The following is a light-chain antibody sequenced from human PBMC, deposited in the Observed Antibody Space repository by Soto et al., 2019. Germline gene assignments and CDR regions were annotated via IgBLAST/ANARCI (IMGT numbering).Light chain of an antibody. CDR1: QSVSSN. CDR3: QQYNNWPPLT. CDR2: GAS. V-gene: IGKV3-15*01. Sequence: EIVMPQSPATLYVSPGERATLSCRASQSVSSNLAWYQHKPGQAPRLLIYGASTRATGIPARFSGSGSGTEFTLTISSLQSEDFAVYYCQQYNNWPPLTFGGGTKVEIK. J-gene: IGKJ4*01.